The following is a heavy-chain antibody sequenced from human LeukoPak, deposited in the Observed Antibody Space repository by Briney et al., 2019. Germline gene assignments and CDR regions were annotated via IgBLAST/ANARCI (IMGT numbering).Heavy chain of an antibody. CDR2: INHSGST. J-gene: IGHJ5*02. Sequence: SETLSLTCAVYGGSFSGYYWSWIRQPPGKGLEWIGEINHSGSTNYNPSLKSRVTISVDTSKNQFSLRLTSVTAADTAVYYCARRDNCSGGSCNGKNWFDPWGQGTLVTVSS. CDR3: ARRDNCSGGSCNGKNWFDP. CDR1: GGSFSGYY. D-gene: IGHD2-15*01. V-gene: IGHV4-34*01.